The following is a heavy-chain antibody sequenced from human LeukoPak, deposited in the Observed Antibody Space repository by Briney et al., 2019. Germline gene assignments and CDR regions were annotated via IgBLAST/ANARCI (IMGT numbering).Heavy chain of an antibody. CDR2: IYLNDDK. CDR1: GFSLSTSGVG. CDR3: AHRKEGTRRGSWFDP. V-gene: IGHV2-5*01. D-gene: IGHD1-7*01. Sequence: KESGPTLVKPTQTPTLTCTSSGFSLSTSGVGVGWIRQPPGKALEWPALIYLNDDKYYSPSLKSRLIITKDTSKNQVVLTMTNMDPVDTATYDCAHRKEGTRRGSWFDPWGQGTLVTVSS. J-gene: IGHJ5*02.